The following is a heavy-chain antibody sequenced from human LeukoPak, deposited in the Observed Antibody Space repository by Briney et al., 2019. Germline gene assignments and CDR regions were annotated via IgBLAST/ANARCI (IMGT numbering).Heavy chain of an antibody. V-gene: IGHV1-18*01. CDR1: GYTFTSYG. Sequence: ASVKVSCKASGYTFTSYGISWVRQAPGQGLEWMGWISAYNGNTNYAQKLQGRVTMTTDTSTSTAYMELSSLRSEDTAVYYCARGRITIFGVVTHYYYYYMDVWGKGTTVTVSS. J-gene: IGHJ6*03. CDR2: ISAYNGNT. D-gene: IGHD3-3*01. CDR3: ARGRITIFGVVTHYYYYYMDV.